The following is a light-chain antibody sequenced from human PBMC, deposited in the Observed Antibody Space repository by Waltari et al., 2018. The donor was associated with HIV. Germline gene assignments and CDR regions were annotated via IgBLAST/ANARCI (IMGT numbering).Light chain of an antibody. CDR2: DVT. CDR3: CSYAGSPWV. V-gene: IGLV2-11*01. J-gene: IGLJ2*01. CDR1: SSDVGGYNY. Sequence: QSALTQPRSVSGSPGQSVTISCTGTSSDVGGYNYVSWYQHHPGKAPKLMLYDVTKRPSGVPDRFSGSKSGNTASRTISGLQAEDEADYYCCSYAGSPWVFGGGTKLTVL.